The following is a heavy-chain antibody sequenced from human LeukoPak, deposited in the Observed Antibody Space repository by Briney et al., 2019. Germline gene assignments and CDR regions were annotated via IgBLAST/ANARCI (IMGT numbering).Heavy chain of an antibody. CDR1: GFTFSSYD. D-gene: IGHD3-16*01. V-gene: IGHV3-13*01. Sequence: PGGSLRLSCAASGFTFSSYDMHWVRQPAGKGLEWVSAIAAAGDTYYPDTVKGRFTISRENVKNSLYLQMNSLRVGDTAVYYCARGGDGFDPWGQGTLVTVSS. J-gene: IGHJ5*02. CDR3: ARGGDGFDP. CDR2: IAAAGDT.